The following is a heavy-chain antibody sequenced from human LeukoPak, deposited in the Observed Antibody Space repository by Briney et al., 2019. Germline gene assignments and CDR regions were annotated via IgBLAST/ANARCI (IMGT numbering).Heavy chain of an antibody. J-gene: IGHJ4*02. V-gene: IGHV3-15*01. CDR3: TTKTASGYDLIDY. Sequence: GGSLRLSCAASGFTFSNAWMSWVRQAAGKGLEWVGLIKSKTDGGTTDHAAPVKGRFTISRDDSNNTLYLQMNSLKTEDTAVYYCTTKTASGYDLIDYWGQGTLVTVSS. CDR2: IKSKTDGGTT. D-gene: IGHD5-12*01. CDR1: GFTFSNAW.